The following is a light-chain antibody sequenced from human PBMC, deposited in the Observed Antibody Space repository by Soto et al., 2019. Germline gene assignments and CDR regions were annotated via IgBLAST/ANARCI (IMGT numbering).Light chain of an antibody. CDR2: GAS. V-gene: IGKV3-15*01. CDR1: QSVSSN. CDR3: QQYGSSPAT. Sequence: EIVTTQSPATLSVSPGERATLSCRASQSVSSNLAWYQQKPGQAPRLLIYGASTRATGIPARFSGSGSGAEFTLTISSLQSEDFAVYYCQQYGSSPATFGQGTKVDIK. J-gene: IGKJ1*01.